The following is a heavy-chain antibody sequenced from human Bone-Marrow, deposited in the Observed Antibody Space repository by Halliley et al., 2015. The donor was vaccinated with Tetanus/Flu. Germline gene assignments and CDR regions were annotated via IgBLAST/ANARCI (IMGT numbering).Heavy chain of an antibody. D-gene: IGHD6-6*01. J-gene: IGHJ4*02. V-gene: IGHV4-61*07. Sequence: EGMGCVFYSGVAHYRPSLKSRVPISIDTSNNQFSLGLRSVTAADTAVYYCARRRLAVGFDHWGQGTLVTISS. CDR2: VFYSGVA. CDR3: ARRRLAVGFDH.